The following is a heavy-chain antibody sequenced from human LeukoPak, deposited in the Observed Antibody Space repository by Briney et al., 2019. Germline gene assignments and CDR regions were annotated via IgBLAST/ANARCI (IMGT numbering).Heavy chain of an antibody. Sequence: GSLRLSCAVSGFTFSSYSMCWVRQAPGKGLEWVSFISSNSSYIYYADSVKGRFTISRDNAKNSLYLQMNSLRAEDTALYYCAKYLSSRFCSGGNCYPFDYWGQGTLVTVSS. D-gene: IGHD2-15*01. V-gene: IGHV3-21*04. J-gene: IGHJ4*02. CDR2: ISSNSSYI. CDR1: GFTFSSYS. CDR3: AKYLSSRFCSGGNCYPFDY.